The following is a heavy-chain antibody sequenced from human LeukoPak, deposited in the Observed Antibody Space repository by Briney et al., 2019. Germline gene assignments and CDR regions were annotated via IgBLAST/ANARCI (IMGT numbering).Heavy chain of an antibody. Sequence: PSETLSLTCSVSGGSISSSSYYWGWIRQPPGKGLEWIGTIYYSGSMYYIPSLKSRVTISVDTSKNQFSLKLSSVTAADTAMYSCARHEGPYSSGWPAGGYFDYWGQGTLVTVSS. CDR3: ARHEGPYSSGWPAGGYFDY. J-gene: IGHJ4*02. D-gene: IGHD6-19*01. CDR1: GGSISSSSYY. V-gene: IGHV4-39*01. CDR2: IYYSGSM.